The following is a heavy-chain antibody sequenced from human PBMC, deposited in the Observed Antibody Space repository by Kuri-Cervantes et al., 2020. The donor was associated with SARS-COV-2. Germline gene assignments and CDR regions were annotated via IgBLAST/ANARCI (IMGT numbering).Heavy chain of an antibody. V-gene: IGHV4-39*01. CDR2: IYYSGST. J-gene: IGHJ5*02. Sequence: GSLRLSCTVSGGSISSSSYYWGWIRQPPGKGLEWIGSIYYSGSTYYNPSLKSRVTISVDTSKNQFSLKLSSVTAADTAVYYCARQMMSSITIFGAVITRNWFDPWGQGTLVTVSS. D-gene: IGHD3-3*01. CDR1: GGSISSSSYY. CDR3: ARQMMSSITIFGAVITRNWFDP.